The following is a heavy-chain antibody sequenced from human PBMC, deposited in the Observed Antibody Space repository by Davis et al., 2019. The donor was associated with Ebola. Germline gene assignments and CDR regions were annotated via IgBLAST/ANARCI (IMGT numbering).Heavy chain of an antibody. V-gene: IGHV3-74*01. CDR1: GFTFSNFH. CDR3: VRDSGYYSHDY. J-gene: IGHJ4*01. CDR2: IDPDGTGT. Sequence: LNISCAASGFTFSNFHIHWVRQTPGKGLVWVARIDPDGTGTNYADSVKGRFTISRDNAKNTLSLQMNSLRVEDTAVYYCVRDSGYYSHDYWGHGTLVTVSS. D-gene: IGHD1-26*01.